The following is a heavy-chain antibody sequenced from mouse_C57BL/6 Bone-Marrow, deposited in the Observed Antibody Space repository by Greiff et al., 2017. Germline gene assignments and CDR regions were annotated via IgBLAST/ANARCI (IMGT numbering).Heavy chain of an antibody. CDR3: TTGYYGSSFLAY. Sequence: DVQLQESGAELVRPGASVKLSCTASGFNIKDDYMHWVKQRPEQGLEWIGWIDPENGDTEYASKFQGKATITADTSSNTAYLQLSSLTSEDTAVYYCTTGYYGSSFLAYWGQGTLVTVSA. D-gene: IGHD1-1*01. J-gene: IGHJ3*01. CDR1: GFNIKDDY. CDR2: IDPENGDT. V-gene: IGHV14-4*01.